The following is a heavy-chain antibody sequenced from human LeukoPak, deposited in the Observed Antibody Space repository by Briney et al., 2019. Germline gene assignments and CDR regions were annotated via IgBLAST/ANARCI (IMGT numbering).Heavy chain of an antibody. Sequence: SETLSLTCTVSGDSISSSSSGYYWGWIRQPPGEGLEWIGSIYYSGSTYYNPSLKSRVTISVDTSKNQFSLKLSSVTAADTAVYYCARVGRTLLGGATVLNWFDPWGQGTLVTVSS. V-gene: IGHV4-39*07. CDR3: ARVGRTLLGGATVLNWFDP. D-gene: IGHD3-16*01. CDR1: GDSISSSSSGYY. J-gene: IGHJ5*02. CDR2: IYYSGST.